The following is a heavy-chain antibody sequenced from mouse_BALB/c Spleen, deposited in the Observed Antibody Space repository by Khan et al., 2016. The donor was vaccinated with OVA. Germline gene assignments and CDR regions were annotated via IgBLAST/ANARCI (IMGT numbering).Heavy chain of an antibody. CDR1: GYTFTDYY. J-gene: IGHJ3*01. V-gene: IGHV1-77*01. D-gene: IGHD1-2*01. CDR3: ARRNYFGYTVAY. Sequence: QVQLQQSGAELARPGASVKLSCKASGYTFTDYYINWVKLRTGQGLEWIGEISPVSGDTYYTERFKGKATLTADKSSSTAYMQLSSLTSEASAVYFCARRNYFGYTVAYWGQGTLVTVSA. CDR2: ISPVSGDT.